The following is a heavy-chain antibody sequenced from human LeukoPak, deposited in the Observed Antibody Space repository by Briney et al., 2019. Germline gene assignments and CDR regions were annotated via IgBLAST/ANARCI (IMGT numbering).Heavy chain of an antibody. D-gene: IGHD6-13*01. V-gene: IGHV4-4*07. CDR1: GASISSYY. CDR2: IYTSGST. J-gene: IGHJ4*02. CDR3: ARDGVENSSWYPLDS. Sequence: SETLSLTCTVSGASISSYYWSWVRQPAGEGLEWIGRIYTSGSTNYKPSLKSRVTMSEDTSKNQFSLKLTSVTAADTAVYYCARDGVENSSWYPLDSWGPGTLVTVSS.